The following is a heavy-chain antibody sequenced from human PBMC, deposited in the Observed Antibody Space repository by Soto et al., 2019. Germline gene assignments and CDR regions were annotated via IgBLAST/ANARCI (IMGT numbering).Heavy chain of an antibody. Sequence: QAQLVESGGGLVKPGGSLTLSCAVSGFKVTDYYMSWIRQAPGKGLDWVAMISRSGNTIHYADSVNGRFTISKDNAKNSLYLQMTSLSPEDTAVYYCARGEDVFLYSYMDVWGKGTKVIVSS. V-gene: IGHV3-11*01. CDR2: ISRSGNTI. CDR1: GFKVTDYY. D-gene: IGHD2-21*01. J-gene: IGHJ6*04. CDR3: ARGEDVFLYSYMDV.